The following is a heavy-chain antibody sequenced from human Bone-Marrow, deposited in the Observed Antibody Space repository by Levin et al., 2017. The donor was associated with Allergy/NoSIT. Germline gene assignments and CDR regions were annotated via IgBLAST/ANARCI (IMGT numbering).Heavy chain of an antibody. Sequence: LRLSCTVSGASIRSDDHYWTWIRRHPGKGLEWIGYIFHTGSTYYNPSLRSRLSISIDTSQNHFSLRLNSVTAADTATYFCARESSSSPGWYDPWGQGTLVTVSS. CDR1: GASIRSDDHY. CDR3: ARESSSSPGWYDP. V-gene: IGHV4-31*03. J-gene: IGHJ5*02. CDR2: IFHTGST. D-gene: IGHD6-6*01.